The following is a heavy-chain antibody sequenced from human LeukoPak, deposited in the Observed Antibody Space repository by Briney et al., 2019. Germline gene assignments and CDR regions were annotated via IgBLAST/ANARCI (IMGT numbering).Heavy chain of an antibody. D-gene: IGHD2-2*01. CDR1: GFTFSRHS. CDR3: AKGGSTKIHFDY. J-gene: IGHJ4*02. CDR2: INWNGGST. V-gene: IGHV3-20*04. Sequence: PGGSLRLSCAASGFTFSRHSINWVRQAPGKGLEWVSGINWNGGSTGYADSVKGRFTISRDNAKNSLYLQMNSLRAEDTAVYYCAKGGSTKIHFDYWGQGTLVTVSS.